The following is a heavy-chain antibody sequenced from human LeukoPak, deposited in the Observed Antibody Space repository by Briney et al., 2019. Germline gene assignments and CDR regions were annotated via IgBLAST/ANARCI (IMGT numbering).Heavy chain of an antibody. CDR2: ISGGST. Sequence: GGSQRLSCAASGFTVSSNEMSWVRQAPGKGLEWVSSISGGSTYYADSRKGRFTISRDNSKNTLHLQMNSLRAEDTAVYYCKNVAVAGSSRYYYYMDVWGKGTTVTVSS. V-gene: IGHV3-38-3*01. J-gene: IGHJ6*03. D-gene: IGHD6-19*01. CDR1: GFTVSSNE. CDR3: KNVAVAGSSRYYYYMDV.